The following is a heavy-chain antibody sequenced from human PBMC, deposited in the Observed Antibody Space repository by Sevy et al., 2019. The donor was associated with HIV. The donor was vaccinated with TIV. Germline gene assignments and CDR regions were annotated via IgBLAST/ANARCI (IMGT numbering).Heavy chain of an antibody. V-gene: IGHV4-39*02. CDR3: AREAGGYDYDYGMDV. D-gene: IGHD5-12*01. J-gene: IGHJ6*02. Sequence: SETLSLPCSISGGTIVSSGHYWGWIRQTPGKGLEWIGSIYYNGHTFYTPSLKSRLTISIDTSKNQFSLTLSSVTVADTAVYFCAREAGGYDYDYGMDVWGQGTTVTVSS. CDR2: IYYNGHT. CDR1: GGTIVSSGHY.